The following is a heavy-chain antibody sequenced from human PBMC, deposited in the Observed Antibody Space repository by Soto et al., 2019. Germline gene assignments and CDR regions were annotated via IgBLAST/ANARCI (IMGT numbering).Heavy chain of an antibody. CDR1: GFTFSSYW. CDR2: IKQDGSEK. D-gene: IGHD3-22*01. CDR3: ARVYYDSSGYYYWYFDL. J-gene: IGHJ2*01. V-gene: IGHV3-7*01. Sequence: PGGSLRLSCAASGFTFSSYWMSWARQAPGKGLEWVANIKQDGSEKYYVDSVKGRFTISRDNAKNSLYLQMNSLRAEDTAVYYCARVYYDSSGYYYWYFDLWGRGTLVTVSS.